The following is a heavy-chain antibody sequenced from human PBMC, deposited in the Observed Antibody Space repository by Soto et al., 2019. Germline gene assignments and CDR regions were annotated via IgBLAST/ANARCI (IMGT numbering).Heavy chain of an antibody. CDR2: IYYSGST. CDR1: GGSISSYY. J-gene: IGHJ4*02. D-gene: IGHD6-19*01. CDR3: ARSPKSGWLDY. V-gene: IGHV4-59*01. Sequence: PSETLSLTCTVSGGSISSYYWSWIRQPPGKGLEWIGYIYYSGSTNYNPSLKSRVTISVDTSKNQFSLKLSSVTAADTAVYYCARSPKSGWLDYWGQGTLDIVSS.